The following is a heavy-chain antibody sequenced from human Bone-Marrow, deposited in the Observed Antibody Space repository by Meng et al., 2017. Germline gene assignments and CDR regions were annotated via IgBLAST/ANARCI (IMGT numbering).Heavy chain of an antibody. D-gene: IGHD6-19*01. CDR2: IYHGGDT. Sequence: QVQLQGSGPGLVKPSGTLSLTCVVSGGSISSIDWWSWVRQPPGKGLEWIGEIYHGGDTNYNPSLKSRVTIAIGRSKNQFSLKLSSVTAADTAVYYCASWIYSCGWQWGQGTLVTVSS. J-gene: IGHJ4*02. CDR1: GGSISSIDW. V-gene: IGHV4/OR15-8*02. CDR3: ASWIYSCGWQ.